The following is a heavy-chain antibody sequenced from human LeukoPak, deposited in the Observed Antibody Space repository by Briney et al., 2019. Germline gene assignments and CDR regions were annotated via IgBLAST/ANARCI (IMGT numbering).Heavy chain of an antibody. Sequence: GGSLRLSCAASGFTFSSYGMHWVRQAPGKGLEWVAIIWYDGNNKYYADSVKGRFTISRDNSKNTLYLQMNSLRAEDTAVYYCAREDQPRGTFDYWGQGILVTVSS. D-gene: IGHD2-15*01. J-gene: IGHJ4*02. CDR1: GFTFSSYG. CDR2: IWYDGNNK. V-gene: IGHV3-33*01. CDR3: AREDQPRGTFDY.